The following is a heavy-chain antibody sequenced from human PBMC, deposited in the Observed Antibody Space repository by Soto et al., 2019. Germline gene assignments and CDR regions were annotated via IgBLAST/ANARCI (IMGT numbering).Heavy chain of an antibody. V-gene: IGHV3-23*01. CDR3: AKVHGTVTTSGYFDY. CDR1: EFTFSSYA. CDR2: ISGSGGGT. D-gene: IGHD4-17*01. J-gene: IGHJ4*02. Sequence: GGSLRLSCAASEFTFSSYAMNWVRQAPGKGLEWVSTISGSGGGTYYADSVKGRFTISRDNSKNTLYLQMNSLRAEDTAVYYCAKVHGTVTTSGYFDYWGQGTLVTVSS.